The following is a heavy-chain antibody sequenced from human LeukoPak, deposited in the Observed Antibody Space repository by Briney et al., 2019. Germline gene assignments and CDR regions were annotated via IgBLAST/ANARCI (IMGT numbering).Heavy chain of an antibody. D-gene: IGHD3-22*01. CDR1: GGSISDHY. Sequence: SETLSLTCTVSGGSISDHYYSWIRQPPGKGLEWIGYIYYSGSTNYNPSLKSRVTISVDTSKNQFSLKLSSVTAADTAVYYCARVLGYYDSRAFDIWGQGTMVTVSS. J-gene: IGHJ3*02. CDR2: IYYSGST. CDR3: ARVLGYYDSRAFDI. V-gene: IGHV4-59*11.